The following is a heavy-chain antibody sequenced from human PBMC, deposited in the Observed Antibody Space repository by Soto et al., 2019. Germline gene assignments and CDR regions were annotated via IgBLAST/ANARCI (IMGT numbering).Heavy chain of an antibody. V-gene: IGHV3-53*01. D-gene: IGHD6-19*01. CDR2: IYSGGSK. CDR3: ASANGAVAAGY. CDR1: GFTVSSNY. Sequence: EVQLVESGGGLIQPGGSLRLSCAASGFTVSSNYMSWVRQAPGKGLEWVAVIYSGGSKYYADSVKGRFTISRDNSKNTLYRQMNSLRAEDTAVYYCASANGAVAAGYWGQGTLVTVSS. J-gene: IGHJ4*02.